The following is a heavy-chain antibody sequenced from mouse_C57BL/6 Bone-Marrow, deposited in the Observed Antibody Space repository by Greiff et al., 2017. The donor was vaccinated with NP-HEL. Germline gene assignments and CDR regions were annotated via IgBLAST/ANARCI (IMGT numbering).Heavy chain of an antibody. V-gene: IGHV5-17*01. D-gene: IGHD2-4*01. J-gene: IGHJ4*01. CDR2: ISSGSSTI. Sequence: EVHLVESGGGLVKPGGSLKLSCAASGFTFSDYGIHWVRQAPEKGLEWVAYISSGSSTIYYADTVKGRFTISRDNAKNTLFLQMTSLRSEDTAMYYCARVGLRLRYAMDYWGQGTSVTVSS. CDR3: ARVGLRLRYAMDY. CDR1: GFTFSDYG.